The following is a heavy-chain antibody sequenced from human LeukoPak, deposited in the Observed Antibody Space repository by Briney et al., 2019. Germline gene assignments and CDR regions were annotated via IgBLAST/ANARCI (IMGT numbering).Heavy chain of an antibody. CDR2: INPNSGGT. CDR1: GYTFTDYY. D-gene: IGHD3-10*01. CDR3: ARDHYGSGSLIDY. J-gene: IGHJ4*02. Sequence: ASVKVSCKASGYTFTDYYMHWVRQAPGQGLELMGWINPNSGGTNYAQKFQGRVTMTRDTSISTAYMELSRLRSDDTAVYYCARDHYGSGSLIDYWGRGTLVTVSS. V-gene: IGHV1-2*02.